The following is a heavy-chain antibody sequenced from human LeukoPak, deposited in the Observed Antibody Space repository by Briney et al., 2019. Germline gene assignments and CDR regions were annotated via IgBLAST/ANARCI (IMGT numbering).Heavy chain of an antibody. CDR1: GGSISSSSYY. V-gene: IGHV4-39*07. Sequence: PSETLSLTCTVSGGSISSSSYYWSWIRQPPGKGLEWIGEINHSGSTNYNPSLKSRVTISVDTSKNQFSLKLSSVTAADTAVYYCARFDFHRDLDYWGQGTLVTVSS. D-gene: IGHD2/OR15-2a*01. J-gene: IGHJ4*02. CDR3: ARFDFHRDLDY. CDR2: INHSGST.